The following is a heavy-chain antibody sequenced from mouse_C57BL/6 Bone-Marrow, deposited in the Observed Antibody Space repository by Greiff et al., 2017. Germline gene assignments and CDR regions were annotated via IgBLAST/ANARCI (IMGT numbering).Heavy chain of an antibody. V-gene: IGHV5-6*01. D-gene: IGHD2-3*01. CDR1: GFTFSSYG. CDR2: ISSGGSYT. CDR3: ARHGDGYPFAD. J-gene: IGHJ3*01. Sequence: EVKLVESGGDLVKPGGSLKLSCAASGFTFSSYGMSWVRQTPDKRLEWVATISSGGSYTYYPDSVKGRFTIARDNAKNTLYLQMSSLKSEDTAMXYSARHGDGYPFADGGQGTLVTVSA.